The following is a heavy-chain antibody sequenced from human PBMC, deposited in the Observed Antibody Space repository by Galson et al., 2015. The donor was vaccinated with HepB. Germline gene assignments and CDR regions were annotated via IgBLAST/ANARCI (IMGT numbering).Heavy chain of an antibody. J-gene: IGHJ6*02. Sequence: SLRLSCAASGFTFDDYAMHWVRHAPGKGLEWVSGISWNSGSIGYADSVKGRFTISRDNAKNSLYLQMNSLRAEDTALYYCAKGRYYDFWSGPRHYGMDVWGQGTTVTVSS. CDR3: AKGRYYDFWSGPRHYGMDV. V-gene: IGHV3-9*01. CDR2: ISWNSGSI. D-gene: IGHD3-3*01. CDR1: GFTFDDYA.